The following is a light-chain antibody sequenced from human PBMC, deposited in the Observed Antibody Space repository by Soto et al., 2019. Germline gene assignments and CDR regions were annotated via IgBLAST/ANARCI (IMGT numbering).Light chain of an antibody. CDR3: QQRSNWPVT. V-gene: IGKV3-11*01. J-gene: IGKJ3*01. CDR1: QSVSSY. CDR2: DAS. Sequence: EIVLTQSPATLSLSPGERATLSCRASQSVSSYLAWYQQKPGQAPRLLIYDASNRATGIPARFSGSGSGTDFALTISSLEPDDFAVYYCQQRSNWPVTFGPGNKVYIK.